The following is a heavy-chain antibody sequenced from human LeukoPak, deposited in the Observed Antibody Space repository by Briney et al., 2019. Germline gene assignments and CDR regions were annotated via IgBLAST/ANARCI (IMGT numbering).Heavy chain of an antibody. Sequence: SETLSLTCTVSGGSISSSSYYWGWIRQPPGKGLEWIGEINHSGSTNYNPSLKSRVTISVDTSKNQFSLKLSSVTAADTAVYYCARRSGYDFWSGYQKYYFDYWGQGTLVTVSS. CDR3: ARRSGYDFWSGYQKYYFDY. CDR1: GGSISSSSYY. CDR2: INHSGST. V-gene: IGHV4-39*07. J-gene: IGHJ4*02. D-gene: IGHD3-3*01.